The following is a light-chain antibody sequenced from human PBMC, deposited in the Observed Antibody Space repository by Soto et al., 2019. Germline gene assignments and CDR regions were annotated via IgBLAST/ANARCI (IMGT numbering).Light chain of an antibody. CDR2: DAP. J-gene: IGKJ2*01. Sequence: DIQMTQSPSSLSASVGDRVTITCQASQDISNYLNWYQQKPGKAPKLLIYDAPNLETGVPSRFSGSRSGTDFTFTISSLQPEDIATYYCQQYDNLPISFGQGTKLEIK. CDR1: QDISNY. CDR3: QQYDNLPIS. V-gene: IGKV1-33*01.